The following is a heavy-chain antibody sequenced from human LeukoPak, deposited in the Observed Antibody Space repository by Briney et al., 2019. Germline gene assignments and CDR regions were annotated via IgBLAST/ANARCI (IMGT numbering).Heavy chain of an antibody. J-gene: IGHJ4*02. D-gene: IGHD3-10*01. Sequence: GGSLRLSCAASGFTFSTYKMHWVRQAPGKGLEWVSFIDSGGPTIYYADSVKGRFTISRDNAKNSLYLQMNSLRAEDTALYYCVREGNSNYFFDYWGQGNLVTVSS. CDR3: VREGNSNYFFDY. V-gene: IGHV3-48*03. CDR1: GFTFSTYK. CDR2: IDSGGPTI.